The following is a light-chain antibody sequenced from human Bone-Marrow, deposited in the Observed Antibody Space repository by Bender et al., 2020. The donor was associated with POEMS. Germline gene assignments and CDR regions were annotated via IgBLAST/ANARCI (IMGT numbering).Light chain of an antibody. CDR1: NIGSYS. CDR2: DDS. CDR3: QVWERDHTPDHVA. V-gene: IGLV3-21*02. J-gene: IGLJ2*01. Sequence: SYALTQPPSVSMAPGQTATITCGGANIGSYSVHWYQHKPGQAPVVVVYDDSDRPSGIPDRFSGSNSGSTAALTITRVEAGDEADYFCQVWERDHTPDHVAFGGGTKLTVL.